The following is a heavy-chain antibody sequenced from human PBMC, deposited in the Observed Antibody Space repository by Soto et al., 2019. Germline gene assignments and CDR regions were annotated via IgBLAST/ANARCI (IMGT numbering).Heavy chain of an antibody. CDR3: ARAQGGSLAYYFDF. Sequence: SETLSLTCTVSGGSISSYYWIWIRQPPGKGLEWIGYIYYSGTTNYNPSLKSRVTISVDTSKNQFSLKLNSVTAADTAVYYCARAQGGSLAYYFDFWGQGTLVTVSS. CDR1: GGSISSYY. J-gene: IGHJ4*02. V-gene: IGHV4-59*01. CDR2: IYYSGTT. D-gene: IGHD2-15*01.